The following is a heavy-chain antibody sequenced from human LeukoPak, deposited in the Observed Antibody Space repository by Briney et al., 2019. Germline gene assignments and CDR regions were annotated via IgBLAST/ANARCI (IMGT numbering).Heavy chain of an antibody. CDR3: ARQAVGGYDSSGYLAGN. Sequence: GESLKISCKSSGYSFTSYWIGWVRQMPGKGLEWMGIIYPGDSDTRYSPSFQGQVTISADKSISTAYLQWSSLKASDTAMYYCARQAVGGYDSSGYLAGNWGQGTLVTVSS. CDR1: GYSFTSYW. D-gene: IGHD3-22*01. V-gene: IGHV5-51*01. CDR2: IYPGDSDT. J-gene: IGHJ4*02.